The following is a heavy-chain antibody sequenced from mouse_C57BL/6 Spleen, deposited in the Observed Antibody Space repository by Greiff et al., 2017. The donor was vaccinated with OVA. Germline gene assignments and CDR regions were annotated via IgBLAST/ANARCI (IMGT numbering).Heavy chain of an antibody. CDR1: GFNIKDDY. CDR2: IDPENGDT. D-gene: IGHD2-2*01. J-gene: IGHJ2*01. CDR3: TFYYGYDEIIDY. Sequence: EVKLQESGAELVRPGASVKLSCTASGFNIKDDYMHWVKQRPEQGLEWIGWIDPENGDTEYASKFQGKATITADTSSNTAYLQLSSLTSEDTAVYYCTFYYGYDEIIDYWGQGTTLTVSS. V-gene: IGHV14-4*01.